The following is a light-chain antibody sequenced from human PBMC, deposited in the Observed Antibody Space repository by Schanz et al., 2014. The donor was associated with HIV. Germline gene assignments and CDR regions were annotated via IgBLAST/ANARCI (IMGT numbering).Light chain of an antibody. V-gene: IGKV3-20*01. J-gene: IGKJ1*01. CDR3: QQYGGSPRT. CDR2: GAS. CDR1: QSINSY. Sequence: EVVLTQSPATLSLSPGERATLSCRASQSINSYLAWYQQKPGQAPRLLIYGASNRATGIPDRFSGSGSGTDFTLTISRLEPEDFAVYYCQQYGGSPRTFGQGTKVEIK.